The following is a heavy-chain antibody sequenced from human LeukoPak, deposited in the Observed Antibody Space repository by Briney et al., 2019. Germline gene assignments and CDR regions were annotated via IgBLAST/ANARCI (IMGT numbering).Heavy chain of an antibody. CDR1: GFTFSTYA. Sequence: PGGSLRLSCAASGFTFSTYAMSRVRQAPGKGLEWVSTISGSGDNTYYADSAKGRFTISRDNSKNTLYVQMDSLRSEDTAVYYCAKDLSQYDSSGYYYVEYWGQGTLVTVSS. V-gene: IGHV3-23*01. CDR3: AKDLSQYDSSGYYYVEY. J-gene: IGHJ4*02. CDR2: ISGSGDNT. D-gene: IGHD3-22*01.